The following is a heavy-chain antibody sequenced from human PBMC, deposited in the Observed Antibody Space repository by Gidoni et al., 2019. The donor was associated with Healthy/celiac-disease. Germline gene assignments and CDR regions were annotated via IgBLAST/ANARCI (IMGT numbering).Heavy chain of an antibody. D-gene: IGHD5-18*01. CDR2: ISSSSSTI. V-gene: IGHV3-48*02. Sequence: EVQLVESGGGLVQPGGSLRLSCAASGFTFSSDSMNWVRHAPGKGLEWVSYISSSSSTIYYADSVKGRFTISRDNAKNSLYLQMNSLRDEDTAVYYCARDRNGDSDYGYSYMVGFDYWGQGTLVTVAS. CDR3: ARDRNGDSDYGYSYMVGFDY. CDR1: GFTFSSDS. J-gene: IGHJ4*02.